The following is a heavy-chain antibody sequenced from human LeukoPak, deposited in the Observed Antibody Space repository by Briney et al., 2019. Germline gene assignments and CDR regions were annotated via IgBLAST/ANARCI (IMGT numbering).Heavy chain of an antibody. D-gene: IGHD1-26*01. CDR2: ISSSSSYI. Sequence: PGGSLRLSCAASGFTFSSYSMNWVRQAPGKGLEWVSSISSSSSYIYYADSVKGRFTISRDNAKNSLYLQMNSLRAEDTALYYCTGRGSYFNWFDPWGQGTLVTVSS. CDR3: TGRGSYFNWFDP. J-gene: IGHJ5*02. V-gene: IGHV3-21*04. CDR1: GFTFSSYS.